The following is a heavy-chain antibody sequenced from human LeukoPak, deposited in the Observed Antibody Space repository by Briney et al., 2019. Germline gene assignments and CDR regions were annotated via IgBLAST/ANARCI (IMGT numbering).Heavy chain of an antibody. CDR1: GFTFSNYW. D-gene: IGHD2/OR15-2a*01. Sequence: PGGSLRLSCAASGFTFSNYWVAWVRQAPGKGLEWVANIKGDGSEKYYEDSVKGRFTISRDNAKNSLYLQMNSLRAEDTALYYCATSIGYSYTLGVWGQGTTVTVSS. CDR3: ATSIGYSYTLGV. V-gene: IGHV3-7*01. J-gene: IGHJ6*02. CDR2: IKGDGSEK.